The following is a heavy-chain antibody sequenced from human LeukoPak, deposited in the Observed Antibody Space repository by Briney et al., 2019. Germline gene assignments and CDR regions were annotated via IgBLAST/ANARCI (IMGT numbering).Heavy chain of an antibody. D-gene: IGHD2-15*01. CDR1: GYTFTSYG. Sequence: GASVKVSCKASGYTFTSYGISWVRQAPGQGLEWMGWISAYNGNTNYAQKFQGRVTMTRDTSISTAYMELSRLRSDDTAVYYCARALVVVAATRRFDPWGQGTLVTVSS. V-gene: IGHV1-18*01. CDR3: ARALVVVAATRRFDP. J-gene: IGHJ5*02. CDR2: ISAYNGNT.